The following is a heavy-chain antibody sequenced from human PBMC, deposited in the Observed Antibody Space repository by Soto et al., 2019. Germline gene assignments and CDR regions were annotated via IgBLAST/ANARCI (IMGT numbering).Heavy chain of an antibody. D-gene: IGHD6-13*01. Sequence: GGSLRLSCAASGFTFSSYWMSWVRQAPGKGLEWVANIKQDGSEKYYGDSVKGRFTISRDNAKNSLYLQMNSLRAEDTAVYYCARETAAADTGYFDYWGQGTLVTVSS. CDR1: GFTFSSYW. CDR2: IKQDGSEK. J-gene: IGHJ4*02. V-gene: IGHV3-7*01. CDR3: ARETAAADTGYFDY.